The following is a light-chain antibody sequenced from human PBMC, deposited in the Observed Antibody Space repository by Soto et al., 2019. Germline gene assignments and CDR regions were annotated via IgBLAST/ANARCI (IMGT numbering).Light chain of an antibody. Sequence: EIVLTQSPATLSLSPGERATLSCRASQSVSSYLAWYQQKPGQAPRLLIYDASNRATGIPARFSGSGSGTDFTLTISSLEPEDFAVYYCQQSSNLYTFGQGTTLEI. V-gene: IGKV3-11*01. CDR2: DAS. CDR3: QQSSNLYT. J-gene: IGKJ2*01. CDR1: QSVSSY.